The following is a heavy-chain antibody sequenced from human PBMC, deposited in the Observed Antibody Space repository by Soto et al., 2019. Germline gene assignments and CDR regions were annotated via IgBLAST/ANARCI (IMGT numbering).Heavy chain of an antibody. V-gene: IGHV3-9*01. CDR2: ISWNSGSI. CDR1: GFTFDDYA. CDR3: ATDGGRFLEWLFDY. Sequence: GGSLRLSCAASGFTFDDYAMHWVRQAPGKGLEWVSGISWNSGSIGYADSVKGRFTISRDNAKNSLYLQMNSLRAEDTALYYCATDGGRFLEWLFDYWGQGTLVTVSS. J-gene: IGHJ4*02. D-gene: IGHD3-3*01.